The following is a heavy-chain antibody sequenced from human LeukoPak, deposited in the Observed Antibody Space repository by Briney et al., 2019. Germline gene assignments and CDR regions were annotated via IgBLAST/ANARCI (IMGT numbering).Heavy chain of an antibody. V-gene: IGHV3-23*01. Sequence: PGGSLRLSCVASGFTFSSYDMNWVRQAPGKGLEWVSSVGTSGSGTYYADSVKGRFTISRDNSKNTLSLHMNSLRAEDTAVYYCATSHFLWGQGTLVTVSS. CDR1: GFTFSSYD. CDR2: VGTSGSGT. CDR3: ATSHFL. D-gene: IGHD3-3*02. J-gene: IGHJ4*02.